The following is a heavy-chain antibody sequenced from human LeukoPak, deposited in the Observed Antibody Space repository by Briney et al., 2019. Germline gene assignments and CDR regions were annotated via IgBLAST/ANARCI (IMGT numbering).Heavy chain of an antibody. V-gene: IGHV1-69*01. CDR3: ARDGEGSSGDNYYFDY. J-gene: IGHJ4*02. CDR2: IIPIFGTA. CDR1: GGTFSSYA. D-gene: IGHD6-19*01. Sequence: ASVKVSSKASGGTFSSYAISWVRQAPGQGLEWMGGIIPIFGTANYAQKFQGRVTITADESTSTAYMELSSLRSEDTAVYYCARDGEGSSGDNYYFDYWGQGTLVTVSS.